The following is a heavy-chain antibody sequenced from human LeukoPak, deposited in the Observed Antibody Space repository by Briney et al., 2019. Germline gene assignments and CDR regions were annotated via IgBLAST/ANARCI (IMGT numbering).Heavy chain of an antibody. V-gene: IGHV3-30*03. D-gene: IGHD3-10*01. J-gene: IGHJ4*02. CDR2: ISYDGSNK. CDR3: AFGESAAY. Sequence: GRSLRLSCAASGFTFSSYGMHWVRQAPGKGLEWVAVISYDGSNKYYADSVKGRFTISRDNSKNTLYLQMNSLRAEDTAVFYCAFGESAAYWGQGTLVTVSS. CDR1: GFTFSSYG.